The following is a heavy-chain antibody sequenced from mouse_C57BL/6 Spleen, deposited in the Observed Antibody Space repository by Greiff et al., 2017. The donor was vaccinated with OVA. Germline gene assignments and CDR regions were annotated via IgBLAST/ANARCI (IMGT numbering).Heavy chain of an antibody. CDR2: IDPEDGET. J-gene: IGHJ2*01. D-gene: IGHD4-1*01. CDR3: ARTGTLYYFDY. V-gene: IGHV14-2*01. Sequence: VQLQQSGAELVKPGASVKLSCTASGFNIKDYYMHWVKQRTEQGLEWIGRIDPEDGETTSAPKFQGKATITADTSSNTAYLQLISLTSDDTAVYYLARTGTLYYFDYWGQGTTLTVSS. CDR1: GFNIKDYY.